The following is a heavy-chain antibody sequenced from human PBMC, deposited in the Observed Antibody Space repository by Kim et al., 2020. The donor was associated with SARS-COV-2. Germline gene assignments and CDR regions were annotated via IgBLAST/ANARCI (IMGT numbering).Heavy chain of an antibody. CDR3: ARDPAGSGSGDYYYYGMDV. D-gene: IGHD3-10*01. J-gene: IGHJ6*02. V-gene: IGHV3-21*01. CDR1: GFTFSSYS. Sequence: GGSLRLSCAASGFTFSSYSMNWVRQAPGKGLEWVSSISSSSSYIYYADSVKGRFTISRDNAKNSLYLQMNSLRAEDTAVYYCARDPAGSGSGDYYYYGMDVWGQGTTVTVSS. CDR2: ISSSSSYI.